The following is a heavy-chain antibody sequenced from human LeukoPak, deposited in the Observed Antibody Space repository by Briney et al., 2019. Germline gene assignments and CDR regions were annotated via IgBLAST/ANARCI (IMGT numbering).Heavy chain of an antibody. V-gene: IGHV4-59*02. CDR2: IYYSVTT. CDR3: ASRGRAGSDMLAHDY. CDR1: GASVTDYY. D-gene: IGHD6-19*01. Sequence: SETLSLTCSVSGASVTDYYWSWIRQTPGEGLEWLGHIYYSVTTHYNPYLKSRLSISVDTSKNQFSLRLSSVTAADTAVYYCASRGRAGSDMLAHDYWGQGTLITVSS. J-gene: IGHJ4*02.